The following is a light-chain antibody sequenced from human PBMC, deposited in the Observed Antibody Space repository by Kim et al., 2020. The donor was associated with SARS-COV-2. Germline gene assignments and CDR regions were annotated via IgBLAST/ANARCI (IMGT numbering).Light chain of an antibody. CDR1: FSNVGRNT. V-gene: IGLV1-44*01. Sequence: GQRVTFSGSGSFSNVGRNTVNWWQQFPGTAPKLLIFGYNQRPSGVPARFSGSKSGTSASLAISGLQSEDEADYYCAAWDDNLNGVGFGGGTQLTVL. CDR3: AAWDDNLNGVG. CDR2: GYN. J-gene: IGLJ2*01.